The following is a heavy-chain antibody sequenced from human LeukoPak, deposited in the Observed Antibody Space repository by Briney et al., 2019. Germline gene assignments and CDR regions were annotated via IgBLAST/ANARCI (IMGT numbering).Heavy chain of an antibody. CDR1: GFTVSSNY. V-gene: IGHV3-66*01. CDR2: LWSGGGT. Sequence: GGSLRLSCAASGFTVSSNYMSWVRQAPGKGLEWVSVLWSGGGTNYADSVKGRFTISRDNSKNTLYLQMNSLRGEDTAVYYCARVAACANGVCSDFDYWGQGTLVTVSS. D-gene: IGHD2-8*01. J-gene: IGHJ4*02. CDR3: ARVAACANGVCSDFDY.